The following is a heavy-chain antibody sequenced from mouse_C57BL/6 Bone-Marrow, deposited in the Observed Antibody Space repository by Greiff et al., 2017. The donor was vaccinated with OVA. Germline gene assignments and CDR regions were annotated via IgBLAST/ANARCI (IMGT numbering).Heavy chain of an antibody. CDR3: ALSYFDY. CDR2: IDPSDSYT. J-gene: IGHJ2*01. CDR1: GYTFTSYW. Sequence: QVHVKQSGAELVKPGASVKLSCKASGYTFTSYWMQWVKQRPGQGLEWIGEIDPSDSYTNYNQKFKGKATLTVDTSSSTAYMQLSSLTSEDSAVYYCALSYFDYWGQGTTLTVSS. V-gene: IGHV1-50*01.